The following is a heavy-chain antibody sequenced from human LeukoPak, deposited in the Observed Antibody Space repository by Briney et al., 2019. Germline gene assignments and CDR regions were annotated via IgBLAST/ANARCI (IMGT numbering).Heavy chain of an antibody. J-gene: IGHJ3*02. CDR3: ARSVGYDSSEGDAFDI. CDR1: GGTFSSYA. Sequence: ASVKVSCKASGGTFSSYAISWVRQAPGQGLEWMGRIIPILGIANYAQKFQGRVTITADKSTSTAYMELSSLRSEDTAVYYCARSVGYDSSEGDAFDIWGQGTMVTVSS. CDR2: IIPILGIA. D-gene: IGHD3-22*01. V-gene: IGHV1-69*04.